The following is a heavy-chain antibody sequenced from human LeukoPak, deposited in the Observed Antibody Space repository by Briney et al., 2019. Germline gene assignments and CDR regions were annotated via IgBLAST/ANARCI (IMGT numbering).Heavy chain of an antibody. J-gene: IGHJ4*02. Sequence: GGSRRLSCAASGFTFSSYAMHWVRQAPGKGLEWVAVISYDGSNKYYADSVKGRFTISRDNSKNTLYLQMNSLRAEDTAVYYCARDASYGSGSFVTYWGQGTLVTVSS. CDR3: ARDASYGSGSFVTY. V-gene: IGHV3-30*04. CDR1: GFTFSSYA. D-gene: IGHD3-10*01. CDR2: ISYDGSNK.